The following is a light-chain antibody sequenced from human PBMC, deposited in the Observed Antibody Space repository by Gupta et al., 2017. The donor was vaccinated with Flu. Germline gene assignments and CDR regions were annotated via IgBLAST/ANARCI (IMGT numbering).Light chain of an antibody. CDR1: QDISNY. CDR3: QQYDNRPSLT. Sequence: DMQMTQSPSSLSASVGDRVTITCQASQDISNYLNWYQQKPGKAPKLLIYDASNLETVVPSRFSGSGSGTDVTFTISSLQPEDIATYYCQQYDNRPSLTFGGGTKVEIK. V-gene: IGKV1-33*01. CDR2: DAS. J-gene: IGKJ4*01.